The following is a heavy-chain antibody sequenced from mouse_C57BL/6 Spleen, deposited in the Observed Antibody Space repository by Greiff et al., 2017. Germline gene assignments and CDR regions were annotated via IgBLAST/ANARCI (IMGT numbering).Heavy chain of an antibody. CDR2: INPNYGTT. CDR1: GYSFTDYN. J-gene: IGHJ1*03. V-gene: IGHV1-39*01. CDR3: ARFGDYYGSSYDWYFDV. D-gene: IGHD1-1*01. Sequence: EVQLQESGPELVKPGASVKISCKASGYSFTDYNMNWVKQSNGKSLEWIGVINPNYGTTSYNQKFKGKATLTVDQSSSTAYMQLNSLTSEDSAVYYCARFGDYYGSSYDWYFDVWGTGTTVTVSS.